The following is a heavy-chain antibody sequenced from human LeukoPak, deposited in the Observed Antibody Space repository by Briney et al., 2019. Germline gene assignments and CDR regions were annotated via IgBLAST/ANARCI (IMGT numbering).Heavy chain of an antibody. V-gene: IGHV4-59*08. CDR3: ARNIEARPPYFDY. CDR2: IYYSGST. CDR1: GGSISSYY. D-gene: IGHD6-6*01. J-gene: IGHJ4*02. Sequence: PSETLSLTCTVSGGSISSYYWSWIRQPPGKGLEWIGYIYYSGSTNYNPSLESRVTISVDTSKNQFSLKLSSVTAADTAVYYCARNIEARPPYFDYWGQGTLVTVSS.